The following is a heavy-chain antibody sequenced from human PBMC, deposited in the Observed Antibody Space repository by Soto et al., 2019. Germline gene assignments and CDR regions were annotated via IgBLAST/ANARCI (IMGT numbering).Heavy chain of an antibody. Sequence: QLQLQESGSGLVKPSQTLSLTCAVSGGSISSGGYSWSWIRQPPGKGLEWIGYIYHSGSTYYNPSLKGRVTISGDRSKNQFSLKLSSVNAADTAVDYCARAIGWFGELLGGYYFDYWGQGTLVTVSS. J-gene: IGHJ4*02. D-gene: IGHD3-10*01. CDR1: GGSISSGGYS. V-gene: IGHV4-30-2*01. CDR2: IYHSGST. CDR3: ARAIGWFGELLGGYYFDY.